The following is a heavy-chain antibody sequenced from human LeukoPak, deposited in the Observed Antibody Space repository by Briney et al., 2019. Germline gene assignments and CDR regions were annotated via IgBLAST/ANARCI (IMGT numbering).Heavy chain of an antibody. CDR2: INPNSGGT. Sequence: VASVKVSCTASGYTFTGYYMHWVRQAPGQGLEWMGWINPNSGGTNYAQKFQGRVTMTRDTSISTAYMELSRLRSDDTAVYYCASPAYGDYDTGFRCWGQGTLVTVSS. CDR3: ASPAYGDYDTGFRC. D-gene: IGHD4-17*01. CDR1: GYTFTGYY. V-gene: IGHV1-2*02. J-gene: IGHJ4*02.